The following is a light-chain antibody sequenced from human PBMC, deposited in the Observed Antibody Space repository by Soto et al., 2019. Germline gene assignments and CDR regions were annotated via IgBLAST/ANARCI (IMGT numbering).Light chain of an antibody. CDR1: SSNIGAGYD. J-gene: IGLJ1*01. CDR2: GNS. V-gene: IGLV1-40*01. Sequence: QSVLTQPPSVSGAPGQRVTISCTGSSSNIGAGYDVHWYQQLPGTAPKLLIYGNSNRPSGVPDRFSGSKSGTSASLAITGLQAEDEADYHGQSYDSSLSYVFGPGTKLTVL. CDR3: QSYDSSLSYV.